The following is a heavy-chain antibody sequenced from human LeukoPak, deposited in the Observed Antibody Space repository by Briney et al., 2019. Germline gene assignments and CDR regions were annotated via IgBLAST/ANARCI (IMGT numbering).Heavy chain of an antibody. D-gene: IGHD1-1*01. CDR2: LRGDTGDK. CDR1: GYMVSDYY. V-gene: IGHV1-2*02. CDR3: ARVRYNACDY. J-gene: IGHJ4*02. Sequence: ASVTVSCKTSGYMVSDYYMHWVRQAPGQGLEWMGWLRGDTGDKDSPQKFKGRVTMTRDTATNTAYMQLSRLTYDDTAIYFCARVRYNACDYWGQGTLVTVSS.